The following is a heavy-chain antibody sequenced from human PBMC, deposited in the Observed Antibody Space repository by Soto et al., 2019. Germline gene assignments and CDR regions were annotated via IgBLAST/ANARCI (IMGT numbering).Heavy chain of an antibody. V-gene: IGHV3-11*06. CDR3: ARSGLLWFGEPSKY. CDR1: GFTFSDYY. J-gene: IGHJ4*02. CDR2: ISSSSSYT. D-gene: IGHD3-10*01. Sequence: QVQLVESGGGLVKPGGSLRLSCAASGFTFSDYYMSWIRQAPGKGLEWVSYISSSSSYTNYADSVKGRFTISRDNAKNSLDLQMNSLRAEDTAVYYCARSGLLWFGEPSKYWGQGTLVTVSS.